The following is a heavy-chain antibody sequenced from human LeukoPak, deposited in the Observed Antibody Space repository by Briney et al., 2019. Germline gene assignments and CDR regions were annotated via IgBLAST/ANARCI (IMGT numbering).Heavy chain of an antibody. Sequence: PSETLSLTCTVSGGSFSSSSYYWGCIRQPPGKGLDRRGNIYYSGSASYNPSLKSRVTISVDTSKKQCCMKLSSVTAADTAVYYCARHQFTYGVRRWFDAWGQGTLVTVSS. CDR3: ARHQFTYGVRRWFDA. J-gene: IGHJ5*02. D-gene: IGHD4/OR15-4a*01. V-gene: IGHV4-39*01. CDR1: GGSFSSSSYY. CDR2: IYYSGSA.